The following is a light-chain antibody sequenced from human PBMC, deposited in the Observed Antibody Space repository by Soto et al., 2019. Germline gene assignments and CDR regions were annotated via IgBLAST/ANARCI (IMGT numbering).Light chain of an antibody. CDR2: RNS. V-gene: IGLV1-47*01. CDR1: SSNNGSNY. Sequence: QSVLTQPPSTSGTPGQRVTISCSGSSSNNGSNYVYWYQQLPGTVPQLLIYRNSERPSGVPDRFSGSKSGTSASLAIRGLRFEDEANYYCAAWDDSLSGVVFGGGTKLTVL. J-gene: IGLJ2*01. CDR3: AAWDDSLSGVV.